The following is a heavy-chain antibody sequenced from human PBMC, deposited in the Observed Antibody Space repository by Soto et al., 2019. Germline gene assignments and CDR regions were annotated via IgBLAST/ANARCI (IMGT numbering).Heavy chain of an antibody. J-gene: IGHJ4*02. CDR2: ISGSSSTI. Sequence: GSLRLSCAASGLTFRSCRMNCVRQAPGKGLEWVSYISGSSSTIYYADSVKGRFTISRDNAKNSLYLQMNSLRDEDTAVYYCVREDRAAAGFDYWGQGTLVTVSS. D-gene: IGHD6-13*01. CDR1: GLTFRSCR. V-gene: IGHV3-48*02. CDR3: VREDRAAAGFDY.